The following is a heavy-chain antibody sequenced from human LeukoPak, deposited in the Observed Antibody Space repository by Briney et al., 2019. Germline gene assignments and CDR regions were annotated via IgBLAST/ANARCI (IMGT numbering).Heavy chain of an antibody. V-gene: IGHV3-33*01. CDR2: IWYDGSNK. CDR3: APGGCSGGSCYSS. J-gene: IGHJ4*02. Sequence: GGSLRLSCAASGFTFSSYGMHWVRQAPGKGPEWVAVIWYDGSNKYYADSVKGRFTISRDNSKNTLYLQMNSLRAEDTAVYYCAPGGCSGGSCYSSWGQGTLVTVSS. CDR1: GFTFSSYG. D-gene: IGHD2-15*01.